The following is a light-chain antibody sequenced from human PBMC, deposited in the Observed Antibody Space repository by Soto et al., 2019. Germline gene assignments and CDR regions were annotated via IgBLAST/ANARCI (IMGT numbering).Light chain of an antibody. CDR2: STS. CDR1: QSVSSTY. V-gene: IGKV3-20*01. CDR3: QQYYSSPQN. Sequence: EIVLTQSPGTLSLSPGERASLSCRASQSVSSTYLAWYQQKPGQAPRLLIYSTSSRATGIPDRFSGSGSGTDFTLTIRRLEPEDFAVYYCQQYYSSPQNFGQGTKLEIK. J-gene: IGKJ2*01.